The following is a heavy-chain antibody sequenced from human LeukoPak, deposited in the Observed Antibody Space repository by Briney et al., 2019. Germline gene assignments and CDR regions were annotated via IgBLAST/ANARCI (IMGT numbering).Heavy chain of an antibody. CDR2: IYYSGST. V-gene: IGHV4-59*08. J-gene: IGHJ4*02. D-gene: IGHD1-14*01. CDR1: GGSISSYY. Sequence: SETLSLTCTVSGGSISSYYWSWIRQPPGKGLEWIGYIYYSGSTNYNPSLKSRVTISVDTSKNQFSLKLSSVTAADTAVHYCARHLYKVHHFDFWGQGTLVTVSS. CDR3: ARHLYKVHHFDF.